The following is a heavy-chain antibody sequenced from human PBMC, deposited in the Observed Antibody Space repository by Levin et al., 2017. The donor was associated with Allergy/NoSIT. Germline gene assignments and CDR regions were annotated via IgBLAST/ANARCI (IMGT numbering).Heavy chain of an antibody. CDR1: GFTFTDYY. Sequence: GGSLRLSCAASGFTFTDYYMNWIRQAPGKGLEWVSCSSSSGSTIYYADSVKGRFTISRDNAKNSLYLQMNSLTAEGTAVYYCARRGGGQTYYFDYWGQGALVTVSS. CDR2: SSSSGSTI. CDR3: ARRGGGQTYYFDY. J-gene: IGHJ4*02. V-gene: IGHV3-11*01. D-gene: IGHD2-21*01.